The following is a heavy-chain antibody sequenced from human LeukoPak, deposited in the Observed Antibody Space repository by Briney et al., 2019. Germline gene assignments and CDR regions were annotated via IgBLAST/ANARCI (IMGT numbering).Heavy chain of an antibody. D-gene: IGHD3-3*01. J-gene: IGHJ4*02. CDR2: ISGSGGST. CDR3: AKGVPSYDFWSGPFVY. V-gene: IGHV3-23*01. CDR1: GFTFSSYA. Sequence: GGSLRLSCAASGFTFSSYAMSWVRQAPGKGLEWVSAISGSGGSTYYADSVKGRFTISRDNSKNTLYLQMNSLRAEDTAVYYCAKGVPSYDFWSGPFVYWGQGTLVTVSS.